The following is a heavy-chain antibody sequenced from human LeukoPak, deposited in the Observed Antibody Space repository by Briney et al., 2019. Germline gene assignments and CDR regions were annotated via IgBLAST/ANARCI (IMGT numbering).Heavy chain of an antibody. CDR3: SRRFDC. J-gene: IGHJ4*02. Sequence: GESLRLSCAASGFSFSDYSMNWVRQAPGKGLEWVSYIDGSGDTIYYADSVKGRFTISRDNAKNSLDLQMNSLRDEDTAVYYCSRRFDCWGQGTLVTVSS. CDR1: GFSFSDYS. V-gene: IGHV3-48*02. CDR2: IDGSGDTI.